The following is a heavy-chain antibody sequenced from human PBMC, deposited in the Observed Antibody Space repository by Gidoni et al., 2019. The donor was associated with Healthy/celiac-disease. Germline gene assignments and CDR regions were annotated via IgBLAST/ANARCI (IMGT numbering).Heavy chain of an antibody. V-gene: IGHV3-74*01. J-gene: IGHJ6*03. Sequence: EVQLVESGGGLVQPGGSLRLSCAASGFTFSSYWMHWVRQAPGKGLVWVSRINSDGSSTSYADSVKGRFTISRDNAKNTLYLQMNSLRAEDTAVYYCAREHPTRGPPAYYYYYMDVWGKGTTVTVSS. CDR1: GFTFSSYW. CDR2: INSDGSST. CDR3: AREHPTRGPPAYYYYYMDV. D-gene: IGHD6-25*01.